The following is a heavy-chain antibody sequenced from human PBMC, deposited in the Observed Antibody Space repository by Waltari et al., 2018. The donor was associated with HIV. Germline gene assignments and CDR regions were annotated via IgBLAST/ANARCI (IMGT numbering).Heavy chain of an antibody. J-gene: IGHJ5*02. D-gene: IGHD4-17*01. CDR3: AGGLMTTSPT. Sequence: EVQLVESGGGLVQPGGSLRLSCAASGFTFSSYSMNWVRQAPGKGLGWVSSISISSSTIYYADSVKGRFTISRDNAKNSLYLQMNSLRDEDTAVYYCAGGLMTTSPTWGQGTLVTVSS. CDR1: GFTFSSYS. CDR2: ISISSSTI. V-gene: IGHV3-48*02.